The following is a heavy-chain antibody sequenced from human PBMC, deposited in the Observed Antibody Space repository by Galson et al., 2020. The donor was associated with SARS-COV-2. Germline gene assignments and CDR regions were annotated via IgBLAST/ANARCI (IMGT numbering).Heavy chain of an antibody. CDR3: ARVSCGGDCYSTPGAFDI. J-gene: IGHJ3*02. CDR1: GFTFSDHY. Sequence: GESLKISCAASGFTFSDHYMDWVRQAPGKGLEWVGRTRNKANSYTTEYAASVKGRFTISRDDSKNSLYLQMNSLKTEDTAVYYCARVSCGGDCYSTPGAFDIWGQGTMVTVSS. D-gene: IGHD2-21*02. CDR2: TRNKANSYTT. V-gene: IGHV3-72*01.